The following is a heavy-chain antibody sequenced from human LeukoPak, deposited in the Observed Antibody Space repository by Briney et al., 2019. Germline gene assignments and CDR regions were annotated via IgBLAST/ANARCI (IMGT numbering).Heavy chain of an antibody. D-gene: IGHD2-2*01. J-gene: IGHJ5*02. CDR2: ISGYSGNT. CDR3: AKDPLSSTTSQNWLDP. V-gene: IGHV1-18*01. CDR1: GYTFTSNG. Sequence: GASVKVSCKASGYTFTSNGISWVRQAPGQGLEWMGWISGYSGNTNYAQRFQGRVTMTTDTSTTTAYMELRSLRSDDTAVYYCAKDPLSSTTSQNWLDPWGQGTLVIVSP.